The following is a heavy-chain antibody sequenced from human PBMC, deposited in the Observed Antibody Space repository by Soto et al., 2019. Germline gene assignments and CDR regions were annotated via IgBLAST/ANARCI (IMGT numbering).Heavy chain of an antibody. Sequence: SGLTLVNPTQTLTLTCTFSGFSLSTSGVGVGWIRQPPGKALEWLALIYWDDDKRYSPSLKSRLTITKDTSKNQVVLTMTNMDPVDTATYYCARDYGSGSYFGYWGQGTLVTVSS. D-gene: IGHD3-10*01. V-gene: IGHV2-5*02. CDR3: ARDYGSGSYFGY. J-gene: IGHJ4*02. CDR2: IYWDDDK. CDR1: GFSLSTSGVG.